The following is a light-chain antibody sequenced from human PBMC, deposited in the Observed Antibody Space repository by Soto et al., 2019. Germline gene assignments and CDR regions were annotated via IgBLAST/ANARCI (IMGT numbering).Light chain of an antibody. Sequence: EIVLTQSPGTLSLSPGERATLSCRASQSVSSSFLAWYQQKPGQAPRLLIYGASNRATGIPDRFSGSGSGTDFTLTISRLEPEDFAVYDCQQYVTSPWAFGKGTKVAIE. CDR3: QQYVTSPWA. CDR2: GAS. V-gene: IGKV3-20*01. CDR1: QSVSSSF. J-gene: IGKJ1*01.